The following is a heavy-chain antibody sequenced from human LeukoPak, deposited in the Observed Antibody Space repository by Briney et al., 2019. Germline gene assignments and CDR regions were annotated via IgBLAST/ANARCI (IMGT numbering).Heavy chain of an antibody. Sequence: GGSLRLSCAASGFTFSSYAMSWVRQAPGKGLEWVSAISGSGGSTYYADSVKGRFTISRDNSKNTLYLQMNSLRAEDTAVYYCAKDPPDRWARAPPNYYFDYWGQGTLVTVAS. J-gene: IGHJ4*02. CDR3: AKDPPDRWARAPPNYYFDY. D-gene: IGHD4-23*01. V-gene: IGHV3-23*01. CDR1: GFTFSSYA. CDR2: ISGSGGST.